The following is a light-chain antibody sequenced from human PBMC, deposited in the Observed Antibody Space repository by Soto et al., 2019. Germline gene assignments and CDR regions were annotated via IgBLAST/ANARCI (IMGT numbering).Light chain of an antibody. CDR2: GAS. J-gene: IGKJ5*01. CDR3: KQYGTSEII. V-gene: IGKV3-20*01. Sequence: EIVLTQSPGTLSLSPGERATLSCRASQSVSSSYLAWYQQKPGQAPRLLIYGASSRATGIQDRFSGSGSGTDFTLTIRRLEPEDFAVFYCKQYGTSEIIFGQGTRLEIK. CDR1: QSVSSSY.